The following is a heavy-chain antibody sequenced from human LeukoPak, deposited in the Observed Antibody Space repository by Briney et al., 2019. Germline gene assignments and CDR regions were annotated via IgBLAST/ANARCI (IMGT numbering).Heavy chain of an antibody. J-gene: IGHJ4*02. CDR3: ARPDYGASGDY. CDR1: GFTFSGYW. Sequence: PGGSLRLSCAASGFTFSGYWMTWVRQAPGKGLEWVANIKQDGSEKYYVDSVKGRFTISRDNAKNSLYLQMNSLRAEDTAVYYCARPDYGASGDYWGQGTLVTVSS. CDR2: IKQDGSEK. V-gene: IGHV3-7*01. D-gene: IGHD4-17*01.